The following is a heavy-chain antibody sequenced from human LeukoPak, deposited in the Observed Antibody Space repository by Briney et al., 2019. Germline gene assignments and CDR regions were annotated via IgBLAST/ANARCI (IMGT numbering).Heavy chain of an antibody. CDR3: TTDIVVGATRTTDY. J-gene: IGHJ4*02. Sequence: GGSLRLSCAASGFTFSNAWMSWVRQAPGKGLEWVGRIKSKTDGGTTDYAAPVKGRFTISRDDSENTLYLQMNSLKTKDTAVYYCTTDIVVGATRTTDYWGQGTLVTVSS. CDR1: GFTFSNAW. D-gene: IGHD1-26*01. V-gene: IGHV3-15*01. CDR2: IKSKTDGGTT.